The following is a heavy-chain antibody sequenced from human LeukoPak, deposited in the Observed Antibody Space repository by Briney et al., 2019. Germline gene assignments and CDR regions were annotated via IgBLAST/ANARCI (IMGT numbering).Heavy chain of an antibody. Sequence: PGGSLRLSCAASGFTFSSYEMNWVRQAPGKGLEWASYISSSGSTIFYADSVKGRFTISRDNAKNSLYLQMNSLRAVDTAVYYCASGKIGDLLYIFDYWGQGTLVTVSS. V-gene: IGHV3-48*03. J-gene: IGHJ4*02. D-gene: IGHD3-10*01. CDR2: ISSSGSTI. CDR1: GFTFSSYE. CDR3: ASGKIGDLLYIFDY.